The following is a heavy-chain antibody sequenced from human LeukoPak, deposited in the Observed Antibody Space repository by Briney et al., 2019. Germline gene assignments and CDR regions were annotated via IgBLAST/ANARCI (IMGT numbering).Heavy chain of an antibody. CDR1: GGSISSYY. Sequence: SETLSLTCTVSGGSISSYYWSWIRQPPGKGLEWIGYIYYSGSTNYNPSRKSRVTISVDTSKNQFSLKLSSVTAADTAVYYCARDLGYFRAFDIWGQGTMVTVSS. J-gene: IGHJ3*02. CDR3: ARDLGYFRAFDI. V-gene: IGHV4-59*01. CDR2: IYYSGST. D-gene: IGHD2/OR15-2a*01.